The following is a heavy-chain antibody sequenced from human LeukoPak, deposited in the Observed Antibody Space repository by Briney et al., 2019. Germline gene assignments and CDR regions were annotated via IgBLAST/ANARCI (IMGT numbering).Heavy chain of an antibody. Sequence: SETLSLTCTVSGGSISSYYWSWIRQPPGKGLEWIGYIYTSGSTNCNPSLKSRVTISVDTSKNQFSLKLSSVTAADTAVYYCARALVVVAAKGLDAFDIWGQGTMVTVSS. D-gene: IGHD2-15*01. CDR2: IYTSGST. V-gene: IGHV4-4*09. CDR1: GGSISSYY. CDR3: ARALVVVAAKGLDAFDI. J-gene: IGHJ3*02.